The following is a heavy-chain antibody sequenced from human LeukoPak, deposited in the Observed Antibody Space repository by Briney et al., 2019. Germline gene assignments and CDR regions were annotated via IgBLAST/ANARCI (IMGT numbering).Heavy chain of an antibody. CDR2: VKSKRDGGTI. D-gene: IGHD6-25*01. J-gene: IGHJ4*02. CDR3: TTVGSAWNFDY. Sequence: GGSLRLSCAASGFTFSNAWMTWVRQAPGKGLEWVARVKSKRDGGTIDYATPVKGRFIISRDDSKDTLYLQMNSLEIEDAAVYYCTTVGSAWNFDYWGQGTLVTVSS. V-gene: IGHV3-15*01. CDR1: GFTFSNAW.